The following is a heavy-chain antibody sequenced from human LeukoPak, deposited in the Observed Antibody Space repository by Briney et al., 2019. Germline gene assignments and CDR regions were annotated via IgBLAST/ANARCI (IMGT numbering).Heavy chain of an antibody. J-gene: IGHJ5*02. CDR2: IQYDGINI. D-gene: IGHD2-15*01. V-gene: IGHV3-30*02. CDR3: AREAGTVVIGRSDP. CDR1: GIPFSVSG. Sequence: GGSLRLSCAASGIPFSVSGIHWVRQPPGKGLEWVTFIQYDGINIEYADSVKGRFTISRDNSKNTPYLQMNSLTTEDTAVYYCAREAGTVVIGRSDPWGQGNLVTVSS.